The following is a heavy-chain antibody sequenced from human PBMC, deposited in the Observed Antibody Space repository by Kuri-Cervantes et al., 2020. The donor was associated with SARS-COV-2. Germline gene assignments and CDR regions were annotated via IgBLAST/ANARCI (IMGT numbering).Heavy chain of an antibody. V-gene: IGHV3-43*01. J-gene: IGHJ4*02. CDR1: GFTFDDYT. Sequence: GGSLRLSCAASGFTFDDYTMHWVRQAPGKGLEWVSLISWDGGSTYYADSVKGRFTISRDNSKNSLYLQMNSLRAEDTAVYYCAKDLAYGDYAGDYWGQGTLVTVSS. D-gene: IGHD4-17*01. CDR2: ISWDGGST. CDR3: AKDLAYGDYAGDY.